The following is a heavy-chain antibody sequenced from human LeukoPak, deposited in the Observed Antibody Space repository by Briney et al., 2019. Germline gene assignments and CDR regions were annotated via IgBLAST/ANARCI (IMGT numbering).Heavy chain of an antibody. CDR2: ISGSGGST. CDR3: AKDPHDYGDYPVWFDY. J-gene: IGHJ4*02. Sequence: PGGSLRLSCAASGFTFSSYAMSWVRQAPGKGLEWVSAISGSGGSTYYADSVKGRFTISRDNSKNTLYLQMNSLRAEDTAVYYCAKDPHDYGDYPVWFDYWGQGTLVTVSS. D-gene: IGHD4-17*01. V-gene: IGHV3-23*01. CDR1: GFTFSSYA.